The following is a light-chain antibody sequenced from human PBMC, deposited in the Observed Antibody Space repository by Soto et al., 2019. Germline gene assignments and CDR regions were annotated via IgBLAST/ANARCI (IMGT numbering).Light chain of an antibody. CDR1: SSDVGAYKY. J-gene: IGLJ1*01. V-gene: IGLV2-14*01. CDR2: EVS. Sequence: QSALTQPASVSGSPGQSITISCTGTSSDVGAYKYVSWYQQHPGKAPKLMIYEVSNRPSGVSNRFSGSKSGNKASVTISGLQAEDEADYYCSSYTSTNTHVLGTGNKVTVL. CDR3: SSYTSTNTHV.